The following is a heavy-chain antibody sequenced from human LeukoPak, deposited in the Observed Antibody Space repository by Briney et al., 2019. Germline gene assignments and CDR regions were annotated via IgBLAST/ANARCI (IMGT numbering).Heavy chain of an antibody. Sequence: GGFLKLSCAASGFTFSGSAIHWVRQASGKGLEWVGRIRSKPNSYATAYAASVKGRFTISRDDSKNTAYLQMNSLKTEDTAVYFCTSELTYYFSMDVWGQGTTVTVSS. CDR1: GFTFSGSA. J-gene: IGHJ6*02. D-gene: IGHD1-1*01. V-gene: IGHV3-73*01. CDR3: TSELTYYFSMDV. CDR2: IRSKPNSYAT.